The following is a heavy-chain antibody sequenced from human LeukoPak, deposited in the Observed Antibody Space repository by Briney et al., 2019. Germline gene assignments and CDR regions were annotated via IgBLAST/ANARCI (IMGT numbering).Heavy chain of an antibody. V-gene: IGHV1-2*06. CDR1: GYTFTGYY. CDR2: INPNSGGT. Sequence: ASVKVSCKASGYTFTGYYMHWVRQAPGQGLEWIGRINPNSGGTNYAQKFQGRVTMTRDTSISTAYMELSRLRSDDTAVYYCALGYYYYYGMDVWGQGTTVTVSS. J-gene: IGHJ6*02. CDR3: ALGYYYYYGMDV.